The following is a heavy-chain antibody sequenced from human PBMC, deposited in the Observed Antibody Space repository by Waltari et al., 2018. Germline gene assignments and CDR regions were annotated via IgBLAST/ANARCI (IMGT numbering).Heavy chain of an antibody. D-gene: IGHD3-16*01. V-gene: IGHV1-46*01. CDR3: ARVYAVGAFDI. Sequence: QVQLVQSGAEVKKPGASVKVSCKASGYTFTSYYMHWVRQAPGQGLEWMGIINPSGGSTSYAQKFQGRVTMTRDTSTSTVYMELSSLRSEDMAVYYCARVYAVGAFDIWGQGTMVTVSS. J-gene: IGHJ3*02. CDR1: GYTFTSYY. CDR2: INPSGGST.